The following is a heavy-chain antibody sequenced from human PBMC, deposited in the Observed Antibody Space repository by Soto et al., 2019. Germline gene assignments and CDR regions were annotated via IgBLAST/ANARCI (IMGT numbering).Heavy chain of an antibody. V-gene: IGHV4-39*07. CDR1: GGSISSSSYY. CDR3: ARVPNYGDFWFDP. D-gene: IGHD4-17*01. CDR2: IYYSGST. J-gene: IGHJ5*02. Sequence: SETLSLTCTVSGGSISSSSYYWGWIRQPPGKGLEWIGSIYYSGSTYYNPSLKSRVTISVDKSKNQFSLKLSSVTAADTAVYYCARVPNYGDFWFDPWGQGTLVTVSS.